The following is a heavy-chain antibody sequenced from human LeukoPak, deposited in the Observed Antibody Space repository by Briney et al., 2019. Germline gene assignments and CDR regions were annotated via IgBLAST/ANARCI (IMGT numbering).Heavy chain of an antibody. Sequence: PSETLSLTCTVSGVSISSYYWSWIRQPPGKGLEWIGYIYYSGSTNYSPSLKSRVTISVDTSKSQFSLKLSSVTAADTAVYYCARRPGQQHYFDHWGQGTLVTVSS. V-gene: IGHV4-59*08. CDR2: IYYSGST. CDR1: GVSISSYY. J-gene: IGHJ4*02. CDR3: ARRPGQQHYFDH. D-gene: IGHD6-13*01.